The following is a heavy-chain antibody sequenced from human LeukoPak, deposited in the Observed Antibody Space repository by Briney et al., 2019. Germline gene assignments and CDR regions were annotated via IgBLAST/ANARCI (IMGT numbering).Heavy chain of an antibody. CDR1: GGSISSRSYY. J-gene: IGHJ4*02. D-gene: IGHD3-22*01. Sequence: SETLSLTCTVSGGSISSRSYYWGWIRQPPGKGLAWIGRIYYSGSTYYNPSLKSRVTISVDTSKNQFSLKLSSVTAADTAVYYCARGMFSTMIVVVIRGTFDYWGQGTLVTVSS. CDR2: IYYSGST. CDR3: ARGMFSTMIVVVIRGTFDY. V-gene: IGHV4-39*01.